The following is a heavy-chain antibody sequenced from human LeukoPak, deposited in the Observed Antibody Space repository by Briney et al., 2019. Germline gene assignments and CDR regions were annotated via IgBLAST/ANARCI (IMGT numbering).Heavy chain of an antibody. D-gene: IGHD4-17*01. CDR3: ARRGYGDHAPVDY. CDR1: GFTVSSNC. V-gene: IGHV3-66*04. Sequence: GGSLRLSCAVSGFTVSSNCMSWVRQAPGKGLEWVSSIYSGGSTYYADSVKGRFTISRDNSKNTLYLQMNSLRAEDTAVYYCARRGYGDHAPVDYWGQATLVTVSS. CDR2: IYSGGST. J-gene: IGHJ4*02.